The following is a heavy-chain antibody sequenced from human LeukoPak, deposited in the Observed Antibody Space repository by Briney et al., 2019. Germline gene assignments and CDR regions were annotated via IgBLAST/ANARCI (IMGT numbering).Heavy chain of an antibody. CDR3: AKETYYYDSSGYSDVATFDY. Sequence: GGSLRLSCAASGFTVSSNYMSWVRQAPGKGLEWVSVLYSGGTIYYADSVKGRFTISRDNSKNTLYLQMNSLRAEDTAVYYCAKETYYYDSSGYSDVATFDYWGQGTLVTVSS. J-gene: IGHJ4*02. CDR2: LYSGGTI. D-gene: IGHD3-22*01. CDR1: GFTVSSNY. V-gene: IGHV3-53*01.